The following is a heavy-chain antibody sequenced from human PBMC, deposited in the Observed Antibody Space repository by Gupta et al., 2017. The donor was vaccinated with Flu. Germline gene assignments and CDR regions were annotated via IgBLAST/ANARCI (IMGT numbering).Heavy chain of an antibody. Sequence: EVQLLESGGGLVQPGGSLRLYCAASGFTFISYAMSWARQAPGKGLEWVSAISGSGGSTYYADSVKGRLTISRDNSKNTLYLQMNSRRAEDTAVYYCAKDRDSSTYYGMDVWGQGTTVTVAS. J-gene: IGHJ6*02. CDR2: ISGSGGST. CDR3: AKDRDSSTYYGMDV. V-gene: IGHV3-23*01. D-gene: IGHD3-10*01. CDR1: GFTFISYA.